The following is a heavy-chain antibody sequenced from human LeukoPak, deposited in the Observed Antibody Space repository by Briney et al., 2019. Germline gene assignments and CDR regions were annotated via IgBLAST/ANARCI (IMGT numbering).Heavy chain of an antibody. CDR1: GFTFSSYW. J-gene: IGHJ6*04. CDR2: IKQDGREK. Sequence: GGSLRLSCAASGFTFSSYWMSWVRQAPGKGREGVANIKQDGREKYYVNSGKGRFTISRDNAKNSLYLQMNSLRAEDTAVYYCARDQRDIVATIPDYYYYGTDVWGKGTTVTVSS. D-gene: IGHD5-12*01. V-gene: IGHV3-7*03. CDR3: ARDQRDIVATIPDYYYYGTDV.